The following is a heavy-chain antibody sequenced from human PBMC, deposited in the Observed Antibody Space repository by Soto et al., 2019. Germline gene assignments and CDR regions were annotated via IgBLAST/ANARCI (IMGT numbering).Heavy chain of an antibody. J-gene: IGHJ4*02. CDR2: VYHSGST. CDR1: VGSISSGGYC. CDR3: ARGSLQLWLAGASTGMLDY. Sequence: SETLSVTCAFSVGSISSGGYCWSWIRQPRGKGLEWIGYVYHSGSTYYNPSLKSRVTISVDRSKNQFSLKLSSVTAADTAMYYCARGSLQLWLAGASTGMLDYWGQGTLVTVSS. V-gene: IGHV4-30-2*01. D-gene: IGHD5-18*01.